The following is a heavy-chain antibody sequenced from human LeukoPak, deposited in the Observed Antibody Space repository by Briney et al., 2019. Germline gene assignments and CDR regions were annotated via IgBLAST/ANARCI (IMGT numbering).Heavy chain of an antibody. Sequence: SETLSLTCTVSGGSISSGGYYWSWIRQHPGKGLEWIGYIYYSGSTYYNPSLKSRVTISVDTSKNQFSLKLSSVTAADTAVYYCARGYYDFWSGYYEAEYFQHWGQGTLVTVSS. CDR3: ARGYYDFWSGYYEAEYFQH. V-gene: IGHV4-31*03. J-gene: IGHJ1*01. D-gene: IGHD3-3*01. CDR1: GGSISSGGYY. CDR2: IYYSGST.